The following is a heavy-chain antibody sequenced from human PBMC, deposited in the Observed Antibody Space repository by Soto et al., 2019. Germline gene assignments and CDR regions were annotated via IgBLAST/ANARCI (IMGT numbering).Heavy chain of an antibody. CDR1: GFTFSSYA. V-gene: IGHV3-23*01. Sequence: EVQLLESGGGLVQPGGSLRLSCAASGFTFSSYAMSWVRQAPGKGLEWVSAISGSGGSTYYADSVKGRFTISRDNSKNTLYLQMNSLRAEDRAVYYCAKVVVVSAIPAEYFQHWGQGTLVTVSS. J-gene: IGHJ1*01. D-gene: IGHD2-21*02. CDR2: ISGSGGST. CDR3: AKVVVVSAIPAEYFQH.